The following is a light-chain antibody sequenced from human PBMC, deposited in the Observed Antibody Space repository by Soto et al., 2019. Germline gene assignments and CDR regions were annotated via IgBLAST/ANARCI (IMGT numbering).Light chain of an antibody. CDR2: AAS. CDR3: QQGSTTLFT. CDR1: QSISTL. V-gene: IGKV1-39*01. Sequence: DIQMTQSPSSLSASVGDRVTITCRASQSISTLLNWYQQKPGKAPKLLIYAASTLQSGVPSRFSGTGSGTDFTLTISSLQPEDFATYYCQQGSTTLFTFGPGTKVDI. J-gene: IGKJ3*01.